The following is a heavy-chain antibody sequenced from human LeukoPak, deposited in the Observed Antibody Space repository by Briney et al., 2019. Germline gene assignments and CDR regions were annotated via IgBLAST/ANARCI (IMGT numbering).Heavy chain of an antibody. CDR2: INWNGGST. Sequence: GGSLRLSCAASGFTLDDYGMSWVRQAPGKGLEWVSGINWNGGSTGYADSVKGRFTISRDNAKNSLYLQMNSLRAEDTALYYCARRYSGSYGYYFDYWGQGTLVTVSS. CDR1: GFTLDDYG. V-gene: IGHV3-20*04. CDR3: ARRYSGSYGYYFDY. D-gene: IGHD1-26*01. J-gene: IGHJ4*02.